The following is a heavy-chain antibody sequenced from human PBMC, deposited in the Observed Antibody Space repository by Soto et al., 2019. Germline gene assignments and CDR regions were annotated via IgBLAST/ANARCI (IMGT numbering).Heavy chain of an antibody. Sequence: PGGSLRLSCAASGFTFSSYWMHWVRQAPGKGLVWVSRINSDGSDTRYEDSVKGRFTISRDNAKNTLYLQMNSLRAEDTAVYYCARPPYYYDSSGWGYFDNWGQGTLVTVPQ. CDR2: INSDGSDT. V-gene: IGHV3-74*01. D-gene: IGHD3-22*01. J-gene: IGHJ4*02. CDR3: ARPPYYYDSSGWGYFDN. CDR1: GFTFSSYW.